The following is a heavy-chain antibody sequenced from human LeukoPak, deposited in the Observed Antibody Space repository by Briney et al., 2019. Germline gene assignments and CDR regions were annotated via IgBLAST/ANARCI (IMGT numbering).Heavy chain of an antibody. CDR2: INTNTGNP. D-gene: IGHD4-23*01. V-gene: IGHV7-4-1*02. J-gene: IGHJ3*02. CDR3: ARDEVGNYDLHDAFDI. Sequence: ASVKVSCKASGYIFTSYAMNWVRQAPGQGLEWMGWINTNTGNPTYAQGFTGRFVFSLDTSVNTAFLQISSLKAEDTAVYYCARDEVGNYDLHDAFDIWGQGTMVTVSS. CDR1: GYIFTSYA.